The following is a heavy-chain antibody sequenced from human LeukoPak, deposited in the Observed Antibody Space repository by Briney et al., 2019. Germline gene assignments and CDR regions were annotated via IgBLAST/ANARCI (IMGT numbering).Heavy chain of an antibody. V-gene: IGHV5-51*01. D-gene: IGHD5-18*01. J-gene: IGHJ4*02. Sequence: GESLKISCKGSGYSFTSYWIAWVRQMPGKGLEWMGIIYPGDSDTRYSPSFQGQVTISADKSISTAYLQWSSLKASDTAMYYCARQDWVDPLRGYSGGHNFDYWGQGTLVTVSS. CDR1: GYSFTSYW. CDR2: IYPGDSDT. CDR3: ARQDWVDPLRGYSGGHNFDY.